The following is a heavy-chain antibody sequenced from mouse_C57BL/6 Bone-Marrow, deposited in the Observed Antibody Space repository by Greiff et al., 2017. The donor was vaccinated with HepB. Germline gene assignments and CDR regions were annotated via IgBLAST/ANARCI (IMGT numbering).Heavy chain of an antibody. Sequence: QVQLQQPGAELVKPGASVKLSCKASGYTFTSYWMQWVKQRPGQGLEWIGEIDPSDSYTNYNQKFKGKATLTVDTSSSTAYMQLSSLTSEDSAVYNCESRYGSSYYAMDYWGKGTSVTVAS. CDR2: IDPSDSYT. D-gene: IGHD1-1*01. V-gene: IGHV1-50*01. J-gene: IGHJ4*01. CDR1: GYTFTSYW. CDR3: ESRYGSSYYAMDY.